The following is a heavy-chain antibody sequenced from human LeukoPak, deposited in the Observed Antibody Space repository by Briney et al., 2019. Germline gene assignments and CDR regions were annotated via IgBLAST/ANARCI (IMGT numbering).Heavy chain of an antibody. CDR3: ARSMYSGSYGAFDI. D-gene: IGHD1-26*01. CDR1: GFTFSSYW. Sequence: GGSLRLSCAASGFTFSSYWMSWVRQAPGKGLEWAANIKQDGSEKYYVDSVKGRFTISRDNAKNSLYLQMNSLRAEDTAVYYCARSMYSGSYGAFDIWGQGTMVTVSS. CDR2: IKQDGSEK. V-gene: IGHV3-7*01. J-gene: IGHJ3*02.